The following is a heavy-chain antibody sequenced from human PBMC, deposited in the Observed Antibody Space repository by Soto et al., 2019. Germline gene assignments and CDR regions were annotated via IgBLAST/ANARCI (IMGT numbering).Heavy chain of an antibody. D-gene: IGHD2-8*01. Sequence: SETLSLTCRVSGGAISSGTNYWGWVRRAPGKGLEWIGNIYFRGSTYYNPSLKSRVTIAIDTSKNQFSLKLRSVAAADTAVYYCARMGYATGWYHFDYWGQGALVTVSS. J-gene: IGHJ4*02. V-gene: IGHV4-39*01. CDR1: GGAISSGTNY. CDR2: IYFRGST. CDR3: ARMGYATGWYHFDY.